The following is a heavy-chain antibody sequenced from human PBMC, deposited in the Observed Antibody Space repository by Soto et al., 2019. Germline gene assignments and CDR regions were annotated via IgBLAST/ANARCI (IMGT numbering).Heavy chain of an antibody. CDR1: GYTFTSYA. J-gene: IGHJ6*02. V-gene: IGHV1-3*01. Sequence: QVQLVQSGAEVKKPGASVKVSCKASGYTFTSYAMHWVRQAPGQRLEWMGWINAGNGNTKYSQKFQGRVTITRDTSASTAYMELSSLRSEDTAVYYCARLTDYHYGMDVWGQGTTVTVSS. CDR2: INAGNGNT. CDR3: ARLTDYHYGMDV. D-gene: IGHD3-16*01.